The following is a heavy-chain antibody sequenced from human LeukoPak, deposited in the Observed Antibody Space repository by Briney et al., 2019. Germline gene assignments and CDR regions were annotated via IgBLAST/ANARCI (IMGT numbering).Heavy chain of an antibody. CDR3: ARQYDASSSYYYNWFDP. Sequence: GESLKISCQASGYTFTDYWIGWVRQVPGKGLEWMGIIYPDDSDTRYSPSFQGQVTISVDNSITTAYLQWSSLQASDTAVYYCARQYDASSSYYYNWFDPWGQGTLVTVSS. D-gene: IGHD3-22*01. V-gene: IGHV5-51*01. CDR1: GYTFTDYW. J-gene: IGHJ5*02. CDR2: IYPDDSDT.